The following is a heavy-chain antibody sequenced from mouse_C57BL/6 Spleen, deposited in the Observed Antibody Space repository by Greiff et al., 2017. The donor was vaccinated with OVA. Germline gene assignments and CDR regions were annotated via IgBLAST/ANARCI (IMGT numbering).Heavy chain of an antibody. J-gene: IGHJ4*01. CDR1: GYTFTSYG. V-gene: IGHV1-81*01. D-gene: IGHD1-1*01. Sequence: QVQLQQSGAELARPGASVKLSCKASGYTFTSYGISWVKQRTGQGLEWIGEIYPRSGNTYYNEKFKGKATLTADKSSSTAYMELRSLTAEDSAVYVCARSTTVVNYYAMDYWGQGTSVTVSS. CDR3: ARSTTVVNYYAMDY. CDR2: IYPRSGNT.